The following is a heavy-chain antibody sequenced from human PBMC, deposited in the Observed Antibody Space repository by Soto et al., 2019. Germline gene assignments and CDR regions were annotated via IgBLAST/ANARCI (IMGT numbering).Heavy chain of an antibody. Sequence: TLSLTCAVSGGSISSSNWWSWVRQPPGKGLEWIGEIYHSGSTNYNPSLKSRVTISVDKSKNQFSLKLSSVTAADTAVYYCARVIAAAGTSNWFDPWGQGTQVTVSS. CDR1: GGSISSSNW. J-gene: IGHJ5*02. D-gene: IGHD6-13*01. V-gene: IGHV4-4*02. CDR2: IYHSGST. CDR3: ARVIAAAGTSNWFDP.